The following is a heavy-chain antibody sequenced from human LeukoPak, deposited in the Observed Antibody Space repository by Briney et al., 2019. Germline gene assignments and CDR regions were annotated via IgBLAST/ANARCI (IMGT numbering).Heavy chain of an antibody. V-gene: IGHV3-23*01. CDR1: GFTFSTYS. Sequence: GGSLRLSCAASGFTFSTYSMNWVRQAPGKGLEWVSTISASGPYYADAARGRFTISRDNSRNTLSLQMDSLRAEDAAVYYCAKYPEDIVVVPAAILWYFQHWGQGTLVTVSS. CDR3: AKYPEDIVVVPAAILWYFQH. D-gene: IGHD2-2*01. J-gene: IGHJ1*01. CDR2: ISASGP.